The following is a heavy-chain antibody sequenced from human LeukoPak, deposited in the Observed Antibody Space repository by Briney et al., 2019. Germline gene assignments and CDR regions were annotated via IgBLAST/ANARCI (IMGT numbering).Heavy chain of an antibody. V-gene: IGHV3-49*04. CDR2: IRSKAYGGTT. CDR3: TRVGMLYYDSSGLSY. D-gene: IGHD3-22*01. J-gene: IGHJ4*02. CDR1: GFTFGDYA. Sequence: GGSLRLSCTASGFTFGDYAMSWVRLAPGKGLEWVGFIRSKAYGGTTEYAASVKGRFTISRDDSKSIAYLQMNSLKTEDTAVYYCTRVGMLYYDSSGLSYWGQGTLVTVSS.